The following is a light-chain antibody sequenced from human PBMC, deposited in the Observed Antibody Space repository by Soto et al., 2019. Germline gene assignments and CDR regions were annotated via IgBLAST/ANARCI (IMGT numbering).Light chain of an antibody. J-gene: IGKJ4*01. Sequence: EIVLTQSPATLSSSPGERTTLACRASQSFSIYLAWYQQKPGQAPRLLIYGASSRATGIPDRFSGSGSGTDFTLTISSLEPEDFAVYYCQQRSNWITFGGGTKVDI. CDR1: QSFSIY. V-gene: IGKV3-11*01. CDR2: GAS. CDR3: QQRSNWIT.